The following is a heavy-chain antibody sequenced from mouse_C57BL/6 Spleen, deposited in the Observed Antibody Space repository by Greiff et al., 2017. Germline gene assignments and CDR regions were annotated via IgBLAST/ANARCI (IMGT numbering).Heavy chain of an antibody. J-gene: IGHJ3*01. CDR3: ARNYGNLGRWFAY. CDR1: GYTFTSYW. D-gene: IGHD2-1*01. V-gene: IGHV1-50*01. CDR2: IDPSDSYT. Sequence: QVQLQQPGAELVKPGASVKLSCKASGYTFTSYWMQWVKQRPGQGLEWIGEIDPSDSYTNYNQKFKGKATLTVDTSSSTAYMQLSSLTSEDSAVYYCARNYGNLGRWFAYWGQGTLVTVSA.